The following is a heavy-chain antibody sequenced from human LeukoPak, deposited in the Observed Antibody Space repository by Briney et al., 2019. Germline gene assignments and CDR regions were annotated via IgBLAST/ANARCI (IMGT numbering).Heavy chain of an antibody. V-gene: IGHV5-51*01. CDR2: IHPGDSDT. J-gene: IGHJ4*02. Sequence: RGESLEISCKGSGYSFTDDWIGWVRQMPGKGLEWMGIIHPGDSDTRYSPSFQGQVTISADKSISTAYLQWSSLKASDTAMYYCARRWNPGSGSDYWGQGTLVTVSS. CDR1: GYSFTDDW. D-gene: IGHD1-1*01. CDR3: ARRWNPGSGSDY.